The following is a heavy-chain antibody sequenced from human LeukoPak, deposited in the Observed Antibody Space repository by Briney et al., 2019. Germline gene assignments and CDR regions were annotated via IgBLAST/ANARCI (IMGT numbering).Heavy chain of an antibody. V-gene: IGHV4-59*01. J-gene: IGHJ4*02. CDR3: ARVAAAGTL. Sequence: KTSETLSLTCTVSGGSISSYYWSWIRQPPGKGLEWIGYIYYSGSTNYNPSLKSRVTISVDTSKNQFSLKLSSVTAADTAFYYCARVAAAGTLWGQGTLVTVSS. CDR1: GGSISSYY. CDR2: IYYSGST. D-gene: IGHD6-13*01.